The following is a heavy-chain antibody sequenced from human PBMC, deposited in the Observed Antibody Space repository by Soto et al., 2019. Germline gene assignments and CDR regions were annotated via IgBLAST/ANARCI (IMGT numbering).Heavy chain of an antibody. D-gene: IGHD6-13*01. CDR3: AKDRASSSWYDWGDAFDI. J-gene: IGHJ3*02. CDR1: GFTFSSYA. V-gene: IGHV3-23*01. CDR2: ISGSGGST. Sequence: EVQLLESGGGLVQPGGSLRLSCAASGFTFSSYAMSWVRQAPGKGLEWVSAISGSGGSTYYADSVKGRFTISRDNSKNTLYLQMNSLRAEDTAVYYCAKDRASSSWYDWGDAFDIWGQGTMVTVSP.